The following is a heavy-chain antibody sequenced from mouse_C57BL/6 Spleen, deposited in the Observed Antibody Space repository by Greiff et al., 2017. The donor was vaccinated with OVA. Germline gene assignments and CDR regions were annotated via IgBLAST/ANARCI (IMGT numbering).Heavy chain of an antibody. CDR3: ARHEEGYYSNSAWFAY. J-gene: IGHJ3*01. D-gene: IGHD2-5*01. CDR2: FYPGSGSI. V-gene: IGHV1-62-2*01. CDR1: GYTFTEYT. Sequence: VQLQESGAELVKPGASVKLSCKASGYTFTEYTIHWVKQRSGQGLEWIGWFYPGSGSIKYNEKFKDKATLTADKSSSTVYMELSRLTSEDSAVYFCARHEEGYYSNSAWFAYWGQGTLVTVSA.